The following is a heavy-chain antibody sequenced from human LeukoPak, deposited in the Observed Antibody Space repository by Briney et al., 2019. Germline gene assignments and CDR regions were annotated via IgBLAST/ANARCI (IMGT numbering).Heavy chain of an antibody. CDR3: ARGDEGRYYYYYGMDV. CDR2: ISGSGGST. J-gene: IGHJ6*02. V-gene: IGHV3-23*01. Sequence: GGSLRLSCAASGFTFSSYAMSWVRQAPGKGLEWVSAISGSGGSTYYADSVKGRFTISRDNSKNTLYLQMNSLRAEDTAVYYCARGDEGRYYYYYGMDVWGQGTTVTVSS. CDR1: GFTFSSYA.